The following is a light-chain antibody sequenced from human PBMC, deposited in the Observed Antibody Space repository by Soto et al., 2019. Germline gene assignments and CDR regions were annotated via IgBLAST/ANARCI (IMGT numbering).Light chain of an antibody. V-gene: IGLV2-14*01. Sequence: QSVLPQPASMSGSPGQSITISCTGTSSDVGAYNYVSWYQQHPGKAPKLMIFEVSDRPSGVSNRFSGSKSGNTASLTISGLQAEDEADYYCSSYTSSNTLVFGGGTKLTVL. CDR3: SSYTSSNTLV. CDR2: EVS. CDR1: SSDVGAYNY. J-gene: IGLJ2*01.